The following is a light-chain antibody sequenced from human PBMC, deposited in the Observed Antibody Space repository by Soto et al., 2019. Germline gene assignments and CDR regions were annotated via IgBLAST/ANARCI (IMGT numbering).Light chain of an antibody. CDR3: KSYAGSNTYV. J-gene: IGLJ1*01. V-gene: IGLV2-8*01. Sequence: QSVLTQSPSASGSPGQSVTISCTGTKNDIGVYDFVSWYQHHPGKAPRLIIYEGVQRPSGVPDRFSGSKSGNTASLTVSGLQAADEADYFCKSYAGSNTYVFGSGTKVTVL. CDR2: EGV. CDR1: KNDIGVYDF.